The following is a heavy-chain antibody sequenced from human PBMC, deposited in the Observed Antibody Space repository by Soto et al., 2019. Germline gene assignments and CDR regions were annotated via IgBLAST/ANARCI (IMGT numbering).Heavy chain of an antibody. D-gene: IGHD5-12*01. J-gene: IGHJ4*02. CDR3: ARDDSGWDY. V-gene: IGHV3-48*03. CDR1: GFTFSSYE. CDR2: ISRGGGTI. Sequence: VQLVESGGGLVQPGGSLRLSCAASGFTFSSYEMNWVRQAPGKGLEWVSYISRGGGTIYYADSVKGRFTVSRDNAKNSLYLQMNSLRVEDTAVYYCARDDSGWDYWGQGTLVTVSS.